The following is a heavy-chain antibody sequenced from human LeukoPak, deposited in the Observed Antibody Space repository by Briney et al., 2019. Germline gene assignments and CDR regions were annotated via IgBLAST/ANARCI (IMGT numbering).Heavy chain of an antibody. V-gene: IGHV1-18*01. CDR3: ARDSSGFYQDYFDP. Sequence: ASVKVSCKASGYTFSSHGVAWVRQAPRQGLEWMGWISAYNDHTNYAQKFQDRVTMTTDTSTSTVYMELRSLRSDDTAVYYCARDSSGFYQDYFDPWGQGTLVTVSS. D-gene: IGHD6-19*01. CDR1: GYTFSSHG. CDR2: ISAYNDHT. J-gene: IGHJ5*02.